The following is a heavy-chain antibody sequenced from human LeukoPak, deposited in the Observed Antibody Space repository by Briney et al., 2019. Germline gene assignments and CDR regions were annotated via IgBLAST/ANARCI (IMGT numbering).Heavy chain of an antibody. J-gene: IGHJ4*02. CDR3: ARETYLKYYFDY. CDR2: INPNSGGT. CDR1: GYTFTGYY. V-gene: IGHV1-2*04. Sequence: ASVKVSCKASGYTFTGYYMHWVRQATGQGLEWMGWINPNSGGTNYAQKFQGWVTMTRDTSISTAYMELSRLRSDDTAVYYCARETYLKYYFDYWGQGTLVTVSS. D-gene: IGHD2-2*01.